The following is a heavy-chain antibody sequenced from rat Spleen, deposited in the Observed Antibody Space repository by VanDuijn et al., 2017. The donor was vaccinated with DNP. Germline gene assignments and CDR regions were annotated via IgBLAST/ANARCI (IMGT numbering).Heavy chain of an antibody. D-gene: IGHD1-5*01. V-gene: IGHV5-46*01. Sequence: EVQLVESGGGLVQPGRSMKLSCAASGFTFSSFPMAWVRQAPTKGLEWVASISTSGGNTYHRDSVKGRFTISRDNPKTTLSLQMDSPRSEDTATYYCASHRWSAGLMDAWGQGTSVTVSP. CDR3: ASHRWSAGLMDA. CDR2: ISTSGGNT. J-gene: IGHJ4*01. CDR1: GFTFSSFP.